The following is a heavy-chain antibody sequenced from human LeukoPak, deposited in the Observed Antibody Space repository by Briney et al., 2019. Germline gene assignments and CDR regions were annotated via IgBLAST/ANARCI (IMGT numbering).Heavy chain of an antibody. V-gene: IGHV4-39*07. CDR2: IYYSGST. CDR1: GGSISSSSYY. CDR3: ARGIGIAARPGWFDP. J-gene: IGHJ5*02. Sequence: SETLSLTRTVSGGSISSSSYYWGWIRQPPGEGLVWFGCIYYSGSTYYNPSLKSRVTISEDTSKNQFSLKLSSVTAADTAVYYCARGIGIAARPGWFDPWGQGTLVTVSS. D-gene: IGHD6-6*01.